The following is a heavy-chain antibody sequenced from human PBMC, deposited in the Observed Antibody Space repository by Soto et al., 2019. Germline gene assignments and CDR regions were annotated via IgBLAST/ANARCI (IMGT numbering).Heavy chain of an antibody. Sequence: EVQLVESGGGLVQPGKSLRLSCAASGLAFDDYAMHWVRQASGKGLEWVSGISWNSGSIVYADSVKGRFTISRDNAKNFLYLQMNSLRAEDTALYYCARVRAAAGTKPGDYWGQGTLVTVSS. CDR1: GLAFDDYA. J-gene: IGHJ4*02. CDR3: ARVRAAAGTKPGDY. D-gene: IGHD6-13*01. V-gene: IGHV3-9*01. CDR2: ISWNSGSI.